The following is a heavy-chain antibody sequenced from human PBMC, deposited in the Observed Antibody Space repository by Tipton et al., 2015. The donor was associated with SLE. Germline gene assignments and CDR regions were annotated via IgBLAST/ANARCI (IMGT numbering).Heavy chain of an antibody. CDR3: ERVVYSFSDAFDI. CDR1: GGSLSSYY. CDR2: IYASGST. Sequence: TLSLTCTVSGGSLSSYYWSWIRQPAGKGLEWIGRIYASGSTEYNPSLKSRVTISVDPSKNQFSLRLTSLTAADTAAYYCERVVYSFSDAFDIWGQGALVTVSS. D-gene: IGHD6-13*01. J-gene: IGHJ3*02. V-gene: IGHV4-4*07.